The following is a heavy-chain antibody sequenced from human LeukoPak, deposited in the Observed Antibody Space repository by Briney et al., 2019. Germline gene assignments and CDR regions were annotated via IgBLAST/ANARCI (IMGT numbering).Heavy chain of an antibody. CDR1: GGSISSGGYY. CDR2: IYHSGST. CDR3: ARGVYYDFWSGYYTYFDY. D-gene: IGHD3-3*01. V-gene: IGHV4-30-2*01. Sequence: PSQTLSLTCTVSGGSISSGGYYWSWIRQPPGKGLEWIGYIYHSGSTYYNPSLKSRVTISVDRSKNQFSLKLSSVTAADTAVYYCARGVYYDFWSGYYTYFDYWGQGTLVTVSS. J-gene: IGHJ4*02.